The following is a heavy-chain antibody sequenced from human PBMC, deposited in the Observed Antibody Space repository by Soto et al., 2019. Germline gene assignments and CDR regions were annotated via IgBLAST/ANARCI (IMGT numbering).Heavy chain of an antibody. CDR2: MSPNGNNQ. CDR3: ARGLHSLFDY. D-gene: IGHD2-21*01. CDR1: GFTLSIYA. V-gene: IGHV3-30-3*01. J-gene: IGHJ4*02. Sequence: GGSLRLSCAAPGFTLSIYALHWVRQAPGKGLEWVAVMSPNGNNQYYADSVKGRFTISRDTSKSTLYVQMTSLSAEDTAVYYCARGLHSLFDYWGQGTLVTVSS.